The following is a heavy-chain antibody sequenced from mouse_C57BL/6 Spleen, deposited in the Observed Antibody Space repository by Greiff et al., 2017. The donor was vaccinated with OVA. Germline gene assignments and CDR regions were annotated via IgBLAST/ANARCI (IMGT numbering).Heavy chain of an antibody. CDR1: GFTFSSYA. CDR3: ARDRVYYYGSSWYFDV. D-gene: IGHD1-1*01. J-gene: IGHJ1*03. CDR2: ISDGGSYT. V-gene: IGHV5-4*01. Sequence: DVHLVESGGGLVKPGGSLKLSCAASGFTFSSYAMSWVRQTPEKRLEWVATISDGGSYTYYPDNVKGRFTISRDNAKNNLYLQMSHLKSEDTAMYYCARDRVYYYGSSWYFDVWGTGTTVTVSS.